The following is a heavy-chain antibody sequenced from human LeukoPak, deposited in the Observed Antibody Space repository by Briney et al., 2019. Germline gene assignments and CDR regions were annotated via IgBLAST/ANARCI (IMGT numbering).Heavy chain of an antibody. CDR1: GYTFTGYY. J-gene: IGHJ4*02. Sequence: GASVKVSCKASGYTFTGYYMHWVRQAPGQGLEWMGWINPNSGGTNYAQKFQGRVTMTRDTSISTAYMELSRLRSDDTAVYYCAREADSYDSSGYYGSWGQGTLVTVSS. V-gene: IGHV1-2*02. CDR3: AREADSYDSSGYYGS. D-gene: IGHD3-22*01. CDR2: INPNSGGT.